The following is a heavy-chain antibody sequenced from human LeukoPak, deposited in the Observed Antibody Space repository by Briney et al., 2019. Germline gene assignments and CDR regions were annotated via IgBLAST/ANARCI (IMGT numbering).Heavy chain of an antibody. CDR2: ISYDGSKK. Sequence: GGSLRLSCAASGFTFSSSGMHWVRQAPGKGLEWVAVISYDGSKKYYADSVKGRFTISRDNSKNSLYLQMNSLRTEDTALYYCAKDTDSRFPDSSGYYADYWGQGTLVTVSS. CDR3: AKDTDSRFPDSSGYYADY. D-gene: IGHD3-22*01. CDR1: GFTFSSSG. V-gene: IGHV3-30*18. J-gene: IGHJ4*02.